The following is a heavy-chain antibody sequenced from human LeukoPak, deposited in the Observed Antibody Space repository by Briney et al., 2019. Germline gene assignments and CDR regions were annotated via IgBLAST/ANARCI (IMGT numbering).Heavy chain of an antibody. Sequence: ASVKVSCKASGYTFTSYYMHWVRQAPGQGLEWMGIINPSGGSTSYAQKFQGRVTMTRDTSTSTVYMELNSLRAEDTAVYYCAKNIGGFDYWGQGTLVTVSS. D-gene: IGHD4-23*01. CDR1: GYTFTSYY. CDR2: INPSGGST. V-gene: IGHV1-46*01. CDR3: AKNIGGFDY. J-gene: IGHJ4*02.